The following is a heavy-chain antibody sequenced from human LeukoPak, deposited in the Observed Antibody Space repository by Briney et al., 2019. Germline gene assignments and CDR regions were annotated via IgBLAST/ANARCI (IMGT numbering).Heavy chain of an antibody. CDR3: ARVSSDTGFWSGSVYYFDY. V-gene: IGHV3-66*02. CDR2: IYSGGST. Sequence: GGSLRLSCAASGFTVSSNYMSWVRQAPGKGLEWVSVIYSGGSTYYADSVKGRFTFSRDNSKNTLYLQMNSLRAEDTAVYYCARVSSDTGFWSGSVYYFDYWGQGTLVTVSS. CDR1: GFTVSSNY. J-gene: IGHJ4*02. D-gene: IGHD3-3*01.